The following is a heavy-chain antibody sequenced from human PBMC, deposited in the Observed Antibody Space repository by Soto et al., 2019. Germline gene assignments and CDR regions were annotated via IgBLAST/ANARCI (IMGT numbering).Heavy chain of an antibody. J-gene: IGHJ6*03. D-gene: IGHD3-10*01. CDR2: TYYRSKWYN. CDR1: GDSVSSNSAA. CDR3: ARDHEVGSGSYYTLPRDYYYYMDV. Sequence: SQTLSLTCAISGDSVSSNSAAWNWIRQSPSRGLEWLGRTYYRSKWYNDYAVSVKSRITINPDTSKNQFSLQLNSVTPEDTAVYYCARDHEVGSGSYYTLPRDYYYYMDVWGKGTTVTVSS. V-gene: IGHV6-1*01.